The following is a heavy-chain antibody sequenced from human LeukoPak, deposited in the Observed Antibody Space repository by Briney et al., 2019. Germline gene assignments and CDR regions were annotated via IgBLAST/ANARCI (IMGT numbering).Heavy chain of an antibody. CDR1: GGSFSGYY. J-gene: IGHJ5*02. V-gene: IGHV4-34*01. CDR3: ARDFSFPYCGGDCYRPPIYNWFDP. CDR2: INHSGST. Sequence: SETLSLTCAVYGGSFSGYYWSWIRQPPGKGLEWIGEINHSGSTNYSPSLKSRVTISVDTSKNQFSLKLSSVTAADTAVYYCARDFSFPYCGGDCYRPPIYNWFDPWGQGTLVTVSS. D-gene: IGHD2-21*02.